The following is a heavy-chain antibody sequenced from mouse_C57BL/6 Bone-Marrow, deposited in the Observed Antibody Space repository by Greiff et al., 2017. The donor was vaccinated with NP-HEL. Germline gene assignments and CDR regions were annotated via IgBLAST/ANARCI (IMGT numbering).Heavy chain of an antibody. Sequence: VQLQQSGPGLVKPSQSLSLTCSVSGYSITSGYYWNWIRQLPGNKQEWMGYIIYDGSNNYNPTLKNRTSITRDTSKNQFFLKLNSVTTEDTAAYYCARGGDAYWGQGTLVTVSA. V-gene: IGHV3-6*01. CDR2: IIYDGSN. D-gene: IGHD3-3*01. CDR3: ARGGDAY. CDR1: GYSITSGYY. J-gene: IGHJ3*01.